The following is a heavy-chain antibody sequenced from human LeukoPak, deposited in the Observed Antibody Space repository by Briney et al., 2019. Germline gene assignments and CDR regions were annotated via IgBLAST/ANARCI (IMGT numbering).Heavy chain of an antibody. CDR2: INSDGSST. J-gene: IGHJ5*02. CDR1: GFTFSSYW. Sequence: GGSLRLSCAASGFTFSSYWMHWVRQAPGKGLVWVSRINSDGSSTSYADSVKGRFTISRDNAKNTLYLQMNSLRAEDTAVYYCARVADYYDKGWFDPWGQGTLVTVSS. CDR3: ARVADYYDKGWFDP. D-gene: IGHD3-22*01. V-gene: IGHV3-74*01.